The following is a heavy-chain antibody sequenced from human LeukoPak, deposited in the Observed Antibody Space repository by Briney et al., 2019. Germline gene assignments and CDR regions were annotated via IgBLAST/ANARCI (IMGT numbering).Heavy chain of an antibody. CDR1: GYTFTSYY. V-gene: IGHV1-46*01. D-gene: IGHD3-22*01. Sequence: SVKVSCKASGYTFTSYYMHWVRQAPGQGLEWMGIINPSGGSTSYAQKFQGRVTMTRDMSTSTVYMELSSLRSEDTAVYYCARARSSYYYDSSGYYPDYWGQGTLVTVSS. CDR2: INPSGGST. CDR3: ARARSSYYYDSSGYYPDY. J-gene: IGHJ4*02.